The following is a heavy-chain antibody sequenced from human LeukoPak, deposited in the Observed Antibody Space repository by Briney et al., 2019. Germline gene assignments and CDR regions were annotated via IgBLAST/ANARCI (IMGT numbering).Heavy chain of an antibody. V-gene: IGHV4-34*01. CDR3: ARGFRGDNFDY. J-gene: IGHJ4*02. Sequence: SETLSLTCAVSGVSISRGGYYWSWIRQPPGKGLEWIGEINHSGSTNYNPSLKSRVTISVDTSKNQFSLKLSSVTAADTAVYFCARGFRGDNFDYWGQGTLVTVSS. CDR1: GVSISRGGYY. D-gene: IGHD7-27*01. CDR2: INHSGST.